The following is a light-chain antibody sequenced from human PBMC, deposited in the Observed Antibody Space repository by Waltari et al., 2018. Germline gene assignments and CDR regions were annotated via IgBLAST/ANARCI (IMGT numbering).Light chain of an antibody. CDR3: QQFNSYPIT. CDR2: AAS. V-gene: IGKV1-9*01. Sequence: IQLTQSPSFLSASVGDRVTITCRASQGISSSFAWYHQKPGKAPKLLIYAASTLQSGVPSRFSGSGSGTEFTLTISSLQPEDFATYYCQQFNSYPITFGQGTRLEIK. CDR1: QGISSS. J-gene: IGKJ5*01.